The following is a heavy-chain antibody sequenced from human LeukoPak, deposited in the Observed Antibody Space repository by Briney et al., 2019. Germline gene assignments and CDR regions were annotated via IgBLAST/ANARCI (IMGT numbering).Heavy chain of an antibody. D-gene: IGHD3-10*01. CDR1: GYTFTSYG. Sequence: VASVKVSCKASGYTFTSYGISWVRQAPGQGLEWMGWISAYNGNTNYAQKLQGRVTMTTDTSTSTAYRELRSLRSDDTAVYYCARVPLRSRLLWFGEPDNWFDPWGQGTLVTVSS. V-gene: IGHV1-18*01. CDR3: ARVPLRSRLLWFGEPDNWFDP. J-gene: IGHJ5*02. CDR2: ISAYNGNT.